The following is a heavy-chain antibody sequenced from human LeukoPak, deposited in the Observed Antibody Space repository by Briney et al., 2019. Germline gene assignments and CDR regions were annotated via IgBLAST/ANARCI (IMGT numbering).Heavy chain of an antibody. CDR2: ISAYNGNT. D-gene: IGHD2-15*01. CDR3: ARGPAGRGSGHADY. V-gene: IGHV1-18*01. CDR1: GYTFTSYG. J-gene: IGHJ4*02. Sequence: ASVKVSCKASGYTFTSYGISWVRQAPGQGLEWMGWISAYNGNTNYAQKFQGRVTMTRNTSISTAYMELSSLRSEDTAVYYCARGPAGRGSGHADYWGQGTLVTVSS.